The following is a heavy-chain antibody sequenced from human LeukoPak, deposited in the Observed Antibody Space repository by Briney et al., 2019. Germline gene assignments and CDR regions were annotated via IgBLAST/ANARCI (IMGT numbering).Heavy chain of an antibody. CDR1: GFTFSSYW. J-gene: IGHJ4*02. D-gene: IGHD4-17*01. Sequence: GGSLRLSCTASGFTFSSYWMSWVRQPPGKGLEWVSSISGSSSYIYYADSLQGRFTISRDNAKKSLYLQMNSLRAEDTAVYYCTKEDYGDYSSRPHVDYWGQGTLVTVSS. V-gene: IGHV3-21*01. CDR2: ISGSSSYI. CDR3: TKEDYGDYSSRPHVDY.